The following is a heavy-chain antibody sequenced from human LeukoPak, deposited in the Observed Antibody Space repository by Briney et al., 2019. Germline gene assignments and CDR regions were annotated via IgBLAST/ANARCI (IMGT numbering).Heavy chain of an antibody. CDR1: GYTFTSYY. V-gene: IGHV1-46*01. J-gene: IGHJ4*02. D-gene: IGHD3-16*02. CDR2: INPSGGST. CDR3: ARDNSYDYVWGSYRYPDY. Sequence: ASVMVSCKASGYTFTSYYMHWVRQAPGQGLEWMGIINPSGGSTSYAQKFQGRVTMTRDTSTSTVYMELSSLRSEDTAVYYCARDNSYDYVWGSYRYPDYWGQGTLVTVSS.